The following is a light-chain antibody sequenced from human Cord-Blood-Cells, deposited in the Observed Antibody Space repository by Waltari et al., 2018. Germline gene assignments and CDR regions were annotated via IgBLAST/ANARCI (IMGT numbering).Light chain of an antibody. CDR2: DVS. CDR3: SSYTSSSTFGV. J-gene: IGLJ2*01. Sequence: QSALTQPASVSGSPGQSITISCTGTSSDVGGYNYVSWYQQHPGKAPKLMIYDVSKRPSGVSNRFSGSKSGNTASLTISGLHAEDESDYYCSSYTSSSTFGVFGGGTKLTVL. V-gene: IGLV2-14*01. CDR1: SSDVGGYNY.